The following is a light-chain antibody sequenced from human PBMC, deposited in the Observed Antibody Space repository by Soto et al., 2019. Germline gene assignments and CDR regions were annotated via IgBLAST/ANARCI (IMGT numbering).Light chain of an antibody. Sequence: IQMTQSPPSVYASVGDRGTITCRASQGISNYLAWYQQKPGELPKLVIYAASILQTGVPSRFSGSGSGTDFSLTISSLQPEDVATYYCQKYNSAPRTFGQGTKVDIK. CDR2: AAS. J-gene: IGKJ1*01. CDR3: QKYNSAPRT. V-gene: IGKV1-27*01. CDR1: QGISNY.